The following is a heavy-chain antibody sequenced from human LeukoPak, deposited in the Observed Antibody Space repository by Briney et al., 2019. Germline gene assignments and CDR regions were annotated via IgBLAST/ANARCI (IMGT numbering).Heavy chain of an antibody. CDR1: GGSFSGYY. V-gene: IGHV4-34*01. Sequence: SETLSLTCAVYGGSFSGYYWSWIRQPPGKGLEWIGEINHSGSTNYNPSLKSRVTISVDTSKNQFFLKLRSVTATDTAVYYCARVRRSRLAELDYWGQGTLVTVSS. CDR3: ARVRRSRLAELDY. J-gene: IGHJ4*02. CDR2: INHSGST. D-gene: IGHD3-16*01.